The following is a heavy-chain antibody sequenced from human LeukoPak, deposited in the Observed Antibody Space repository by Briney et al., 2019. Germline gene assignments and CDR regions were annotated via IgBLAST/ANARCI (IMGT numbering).Heavy chain of an antibody. CDR3: ARNRGSWYVWSTFSFGY. CDR2: IYYSGST. D-gene: IGHD6-13*01. J-gene: IGHJ4*02. V-gene: IGHV4-39*07. Sequence: PSETLSLTCTVSGGSISSSSYYWGWIRQPPGKGLEWIGSIYYSGSTYYNPSLKSRVTISVDTSKNQFSLKLSSVTAADTAVYYCARNRGSWYVWSTFSFGYWGQGALVTGSS. CDR1: GGSISSSSYY.